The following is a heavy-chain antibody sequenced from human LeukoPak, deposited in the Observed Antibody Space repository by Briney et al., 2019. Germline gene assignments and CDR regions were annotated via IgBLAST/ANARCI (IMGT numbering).Heavy chain of an antibody. CDR1: GYSFTTYW. CDR3: ARRERYSSSWYFDC. CDR2: IYPSDSDT. Sequence: GESLKISCKGSGYSFTTYWIGWVRQMPGKGLEWMGIIYPSDSDTRYSPSFQGQVTISADKSISTAYLQWSSLKAADTAMYYCARRERYSSSWYFDCWGQGTLVTVSS. D-gene: IGHD6-13*01. J-gene: IGHJ4*02. V-gene: IGHV5-51*01.